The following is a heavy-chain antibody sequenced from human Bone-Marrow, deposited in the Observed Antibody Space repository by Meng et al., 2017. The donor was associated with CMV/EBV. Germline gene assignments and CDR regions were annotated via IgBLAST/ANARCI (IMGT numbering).Heavy chain of an antibody. Sequence: QVQLVQSAAEGKKAGAAVTVSCKSSGYTFTSYGISWVQQAPGQGLEWMGWISAYNGNTNYAQKLQGRVTMTTDTSTSTAYMELRSLRSDDTAVYYCARAVGSGSYGWFDPWGQGTLVTVSS. V-gene: IGHV1-18*01. CDR3: ARAVGSGSYGWFDP. D-gene: IGHD3-10*01. J-gene: IGHJ5*02. CDR1: GYTFTSYG. CDR2: ISAYNGNT.